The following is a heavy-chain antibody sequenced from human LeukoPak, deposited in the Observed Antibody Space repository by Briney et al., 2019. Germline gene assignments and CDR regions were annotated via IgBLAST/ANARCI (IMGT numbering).Heavy chain of an antibody. Sequence: PGGSLRLSCAASGFTFRSYGMHWVRQAPGKGLEWVAVISDDGRNKYYADSVKGRFTISRDGSKNTLYLQMNSLRAEDTAMYFCAKDRSRTWSFDYWGQGTLVTVSS. CDR2: ISDDGRNK. D-gene: IGHD6-13*01. CDR3: AKDRSRTWSFDY. CDR1: GFTFRSYG. J-gene: IGHJ4*02. V-gene: IGHV3-30*18.